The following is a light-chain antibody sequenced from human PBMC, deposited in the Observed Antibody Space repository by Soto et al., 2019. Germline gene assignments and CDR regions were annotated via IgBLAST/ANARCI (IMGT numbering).Light chain of an antibody. J-gene: IGKJ2*01. CDR3: QQSYSTLLYT. CDR2: AAS. V-gene: IGKV1-39*01. Sequence: DIQMTQSPSSLSASVGDRVTITCRASQGISSYLNWYQQKPGKAPKLLIYAASSLQSGVPSRFSGSGSGTDFTLTISSLQPEDFATYYCQQSYSTLLYTFGQGTKLEIK. CDR1: QGISSY.